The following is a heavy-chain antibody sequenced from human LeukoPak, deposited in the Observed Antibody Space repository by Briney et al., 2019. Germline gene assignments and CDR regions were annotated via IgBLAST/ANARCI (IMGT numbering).Heavy chain of an antibody. V-gene: IGHV4-4*09. D-gene: IGHD1-7*01. CDR2: IYTSGST. J-gene: IGHJ5*02. CDR3: AREQLELRGWFDP. Sequence: PSETLSLTCTVSGGSISSYYWSWIRQSPGKGLEWIGYIYTSGSTNYNPSLKSRVTISVDTSKNQFSLKLSSVTAADTAVYYCAREQLELRGWFDPWGQGTLVTVSS. CDR1: GGSISSYY.